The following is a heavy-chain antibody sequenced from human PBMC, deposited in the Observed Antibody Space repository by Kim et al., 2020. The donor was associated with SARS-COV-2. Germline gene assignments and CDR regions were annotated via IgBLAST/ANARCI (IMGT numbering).Heavy chain of an antibody. J-gene: IGHJ5*02. CDR1: GFTFNIYA. Sequence: LSLTCVTSGFTFNIYAMSWVRQAPGKGPEWVSTIGGGDNIFYADSVRGRFTISRDDSRNTVYLQMSSLIVEDTALYYCAKDGMARNGVYDWFDPWGQGTMVTVSS. V-gene: IGHV3-23*01. CDR3: AKDGMARNGVYDWFDP. D-gene: IGHD3-10*01. CDR2: IGGGDNI.